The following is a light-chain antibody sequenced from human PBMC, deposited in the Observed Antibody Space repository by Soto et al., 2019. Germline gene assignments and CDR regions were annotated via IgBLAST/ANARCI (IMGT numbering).Light chain of an antibody. CDR3: QQGHNWPLT. Sequence: EIVMTQSPATLSVSPGERATVSYRASQSISTELAWYQQKPGQPPRLLIYSASTRATGVPARFTGSGSGSEFTLTISGLQSEDFAVYYSQQGHNWPLTFGQGTRLEI. V-gene: IGKV3-15*01. CDR2: SAS. J-gene: IGKJ2*01. CDR1: QSISTE.